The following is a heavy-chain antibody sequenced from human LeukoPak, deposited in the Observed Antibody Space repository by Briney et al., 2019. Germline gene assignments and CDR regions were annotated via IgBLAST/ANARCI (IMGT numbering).Heavy chain of an antibody. J-gene: IGHJ6*02. CDR1: GFTFTTYA. V-gene: IGHV3-23*01. CDR2: ISGSGGST. Sequence: PGGSLRLSCAASGFTFTTYAVSWVRQAPGKGLEWVSAISGSGGSTYYADSVKGRFTISRDNSKNTVYLQMNSLRVEDTAVYYCARYCTGVSCYIQYGMDVWGQGTTVTVSS. CDR3: ARYCTGVSCYIQYGMDV. D-gene: IGHD2-8*02.